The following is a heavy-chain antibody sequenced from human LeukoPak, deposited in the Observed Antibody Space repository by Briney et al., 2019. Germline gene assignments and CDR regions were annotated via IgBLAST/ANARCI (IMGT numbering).Heavy chain of an antibody. CDR3: ARTTLYNANDIKSSDI. Sequence: GASVKVSCKASGYTFTGYYMHWVRQAPGQGLEWMGWINPNSGGTNYAQKLQGRVTMTTDTSTSTAYMELRSLRSDDTALYYCARTTLYNANDIKSSDIWGQGTMVTVSS. CDR2: INPNSGGT. CDR1: GYTFTGYY. D-gene: IGHD1-20*01. V-gene: IGHV1-2*02. J-gene: IGHJ3*02.